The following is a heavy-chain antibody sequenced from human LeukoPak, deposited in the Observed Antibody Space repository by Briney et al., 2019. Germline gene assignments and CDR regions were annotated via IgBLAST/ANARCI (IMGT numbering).Heavy chain of an antibody. Sequence: ASVKVSCKASGYTFTGYYMHWVRQAPGQGLEWMGWINPNSGGTNYAQKFQGRVTMTRDTSISTAYMELSRLRSDDTAVYYCARGLPGITIFGVVTNWFDPWGQGTLVTVSS. CDR1: GYTFTGYY. J-gene: IGHJ5*02. D-gene: IGHD3-3*01. CDR3: ARGLPGITIFGVVTNWFDP. CDR2: INPNSGGT. V-gene: IGHV1-2*02.